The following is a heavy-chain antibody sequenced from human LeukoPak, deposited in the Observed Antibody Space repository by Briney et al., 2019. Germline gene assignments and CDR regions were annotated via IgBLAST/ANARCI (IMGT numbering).Heavy chain of an antibody. D-gene: IGHD2/OR15-2a*01. V-gene: IGHV4-59*01. J-gene: IGHJ4*02. Sequence: SETLSLTCTVSGGSLSTYYWSWIWQPPGKGLEWIGYIYYSGSTNYNPSLKSRVTISVDTSKNQFSLKLSSVTAADTAVYYCARDTSYLDYWGQGTLVSVSS. CDR3: ARDTSYLDY. CDR2: IYYSGST. CDR1: GGSLSTYY.